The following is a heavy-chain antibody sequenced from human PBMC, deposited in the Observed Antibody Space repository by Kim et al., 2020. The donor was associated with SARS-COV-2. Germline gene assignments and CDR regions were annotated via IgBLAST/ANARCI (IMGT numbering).Heavy chain of an antibody. V-gene: IGHV3-23*01. CDR3: ANQLGNAYFNY. D-gene: IGHD6-13*01. J-gene: IGHJ4*02. CDR2: T. Sequence: TYYADSVRGRFTVSRDNYKTTVYLHMNSLRAEDTAIYYCANQLGNAYFNYWGQGTLVIVSS.